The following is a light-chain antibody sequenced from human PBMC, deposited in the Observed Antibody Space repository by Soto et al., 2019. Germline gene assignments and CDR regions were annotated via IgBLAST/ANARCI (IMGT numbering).Light chain of an antibody. V-gene: IGKV1-5*03. CDR2: KAS. CDR1: QSISSW. J-gene: IGKJ1*01. CDR3: QQYNSYPWT. Sequence: DIQMTQSPSTLSASVGDRVTITCRASQSISSWLAWYQQKPGKAPKLLIYKASSLESGVPSRFSGSGSGTKFTLTISSLQPDDFATYYCQQYNSYPWTFGQGTKVDIK.